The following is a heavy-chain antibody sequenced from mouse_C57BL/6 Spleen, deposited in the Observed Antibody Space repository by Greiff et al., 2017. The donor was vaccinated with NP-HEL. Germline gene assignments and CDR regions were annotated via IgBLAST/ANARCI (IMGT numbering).Heavy chain of an antibody. CDR3: ARHDYHTWFAY. CDR2: IYPSDSET. CDR1: GYTFTSYW. V-gene: IGHV1-61*01. Sequence: QVQLQQSGAELVRPGSSVKLSCKASGYTFTSYWMDWVKQRPGQGLEWIGNIYPSDSETHYNQKFKDKATLTVDKSSSTAYMQLSSLTSEDSAVYYCARHDYHTWFAYWGQGTLVTVSA. J-gene: IGHJ3*01. D-gene: IGHD2-4*01.